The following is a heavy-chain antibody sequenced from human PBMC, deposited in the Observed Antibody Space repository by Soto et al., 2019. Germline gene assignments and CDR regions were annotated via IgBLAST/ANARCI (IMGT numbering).Heavy chain of an antibody. Sequence: QVQLVESGGGVVQPGRSLRLSCEASGFTFNSYGMHWVRQAPGKGLEWVAVISYDGRNRYYADSLKGRFTISRDNSKNTLDLQMDSLTAEDTAVYYCAKVGGVVAVPALINYFDYWGQGTLVTVSS. J-gene: IGHJ4*02. D-gene: IGHD2-2*01. CDR1: GFTFNSYG. V-gene: IGHV3-30*18. CDR2: ISYDGRNR. CDR3: AKVGGVVAVPALINYFDY.